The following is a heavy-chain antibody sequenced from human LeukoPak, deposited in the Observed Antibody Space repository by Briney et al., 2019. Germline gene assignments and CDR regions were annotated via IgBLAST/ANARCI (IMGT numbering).Heavy chain of an antibody. Sequence: GGSLRLSCAASGFTFSSYSMNWVRQAPGKGLEWVSSISSSSSYIYYADSVKGRFTISRDNAKNSLYLRMNSLRAEDTAVYYCARMGMRSGYDYSIWGQGTLVTVSS. J-gene: IGHJ4*02. V-gene: IGHV3-21*01. CDR2: ISSSSSYI. CDR3: ARMGMRSGYDYSI. CDR1: GFTFSSYS. D-gene: IGHD5-12*01.